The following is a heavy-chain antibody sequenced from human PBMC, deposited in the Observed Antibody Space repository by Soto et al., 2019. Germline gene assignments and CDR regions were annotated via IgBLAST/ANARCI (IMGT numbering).Heavy chain of an antibody. CDR3: ATGQGGPGDAFYI. CDR1: GGSVSSGSYY. CDR2: IYYSGST. Sequence: SETLSLTCTVSGGSVSSGSYYWIWIRQPAGKGLEWIGYIYYSGSTNYNPSLKSRVTISVDTSKNQFSLKLSSVTAADTVVYYCATGQGGPGDAFYIWGQGKMVSV. V-gene: IGHV4-61*01. D-gene: IGHD2-15*01. J-gene: IGHJ3*02.